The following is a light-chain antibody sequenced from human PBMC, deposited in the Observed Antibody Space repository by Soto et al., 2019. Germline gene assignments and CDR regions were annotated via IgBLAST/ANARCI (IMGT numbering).Light chain of an antibody. CDR3: AAWDGSMSGVV. CDR1: SSNIGSNT. V-gene: IGLV1-44*01. CDR2: SNN. J-gene: IGLJ2*01. Sequence: QSVLTQPPSASGTPGQRVTISCSGSSSNIGSNTVNWYQQLPGTAPKLLIYSNNQRPSAVPDRFSGCTSGTSASLAISGRQSEDEAAYYCAAWDGSMSGVVFGAGTKLTVL.